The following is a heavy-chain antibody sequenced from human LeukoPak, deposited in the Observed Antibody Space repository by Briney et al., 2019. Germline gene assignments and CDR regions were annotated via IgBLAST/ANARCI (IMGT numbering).Heavy chain of an antibody. D-gene: IGHD2-21*02. V-gene: IGHV4-59*08. Sequence: SETLSLTCTVSGGSISSYYWSWIRQPPGKGLEWIGYIYYSGSTNYNPSLKSRVTISVDTSKNQFSLKLSSVTAADTAVYYCARRVGTARHAHFDYWGQGTLVTVSS. J-gene: IGHJ4*02. CDR3: ARRVGTARHAHFDY. CDR1: GGSISSYY. CDR2: IYYSGST.